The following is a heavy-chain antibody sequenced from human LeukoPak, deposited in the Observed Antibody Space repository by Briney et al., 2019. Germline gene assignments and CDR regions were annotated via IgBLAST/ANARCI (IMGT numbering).Heavy chain of an antibody. J-gene: IGHJ4*02. CDR1: GFTFSSYW. D-gene: IGHD5-24*01. Sequence: GGSLRLSCAASGFTFSSYWMSWVRQAPGKGLEWVANIKQDGSEKYYVDSVKGRFTISRDNAKNSLYLQMNSLGAEGTAVYYCARVGREMATYYFDYWGQGTLVTVSS. CDR2: IKQDGSEK. CDR3: ARVGREMATYYFDY. V-gene: IGHV3-7*01.